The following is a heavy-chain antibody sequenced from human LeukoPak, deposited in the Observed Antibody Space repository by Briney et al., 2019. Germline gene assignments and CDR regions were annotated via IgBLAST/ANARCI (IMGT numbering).Heavy chain of an antibody. CDR1: GFTFSDYW. Sequence: PGGTLRLSCTASGFTFSDYWRTWVRQAPGKGPEWVANIKQGGSQRYYVDSVRGRFTISRDNAKHSLFLQMNGLRAEDTAVYYCARRGGSSSRRSPIDYWGQGTLVTVSS. CDR3: ARRGGSSSRRSPIDY. CDR2: IKQGGSQR. J-gene: IGHJ4*02. D-gene: IGHD6-6*01. V-gene: IGHV3-7*01.